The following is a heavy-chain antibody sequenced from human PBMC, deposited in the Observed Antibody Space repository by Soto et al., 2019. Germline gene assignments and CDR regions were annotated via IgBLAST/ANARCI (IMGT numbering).Heavy chain of an antibody. D-gene: IGHD1-7*01. Sequence: PSETLSLTCTVSGGSISSYYWSWIRQPPGKGLEWIGYIYYSGSTNYNPSLKSRVTISVDTSKNQFSLKLSSVTAADTAVYYCARASITGTTWYGYYFDYWGQGTLVTVSS. J-gene: IGHJ4*02. CDR2: IYYSGST. CDR3: ARASITGTTWYGYYFDY. CDR1: GGSISSYY. V-gene: IGHV4-59*01.